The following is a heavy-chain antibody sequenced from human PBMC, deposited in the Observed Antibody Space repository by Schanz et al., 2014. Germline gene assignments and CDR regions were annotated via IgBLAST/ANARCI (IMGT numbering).Heavy chain of an antibody. J-gene: IGHJ6*02. CDR2: IWYDENNK. CDR1: GFTFSSYG. V-gene: IGHV3-33*06. Sequence: QVQLVESGGGVVQFGRSLRLSCVASGFTFSSYGMHWVRQAPGKGLEWVAVIWYDENNKYYADSVKGRFTMSRDNSENTLYLQMNSLSADDSAVFYCAKGMGYCSGGTCCDCYYYGLDVWGQGTTVTVSS. CDR3: AKGMGYCSGGTCCDCYYYGLDV. D-gene: IGHD2-15*01.